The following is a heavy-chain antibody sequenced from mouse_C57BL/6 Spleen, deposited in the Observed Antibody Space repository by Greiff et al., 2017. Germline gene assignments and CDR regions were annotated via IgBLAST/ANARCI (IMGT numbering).Heavy chain of an antibody. CDR3: ARGGLDGSWFAY. Sequence: QVQLKQSGAELVRPGASVKLSCKASGYTFTDYYINWVKQRPGQGLEWIARIYPGSGNTYYNEKFKGKATLTAEKSSSTAYMQLSSLTSEDSAVYFCARGGLDGSWFAYWGQGTLVTVSA. CDR1: GYTFTDYY. D-gene: IGHD2-3*01. J-gene: IGHJ3*01. CDR2: IYPGSGNT. V-gene: IGHV1-76*01.